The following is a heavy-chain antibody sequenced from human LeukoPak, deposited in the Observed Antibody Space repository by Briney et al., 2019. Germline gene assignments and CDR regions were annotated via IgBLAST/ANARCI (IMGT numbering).Heavy chain of an antibody. D-gene: IGHD4-23*01. J-gene: IGHJ6*03. CDR1: GGSISISSDN. CDR3: ARQGRATVVMYMDD. Sequence: PSETLSLTCTVSGGSISISSDNWGWIRQPPGKGLEWIGSIYYTGITYYNPSVMSRVTMSVDTSKNQFSLRLSSVTAADTAMYYCARQGRATVVMYMDDWGKGTTVTVSS. CDR2: IYYTGIT. V-gene: IGHV4-39*01.